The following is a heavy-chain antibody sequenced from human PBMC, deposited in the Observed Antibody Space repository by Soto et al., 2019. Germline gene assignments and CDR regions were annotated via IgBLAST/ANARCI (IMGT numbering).Heavy chain of an antibody. CDR1: GYIFTTYG. D-gene: IGHD3-22*01. V-gene: IGHV1-18*01. CDR2: TSANNGNT. Sequence: GASVKVSCKASGYIFTTYGISWVRQAPGQGLEWMGWTSANNGNTYYAQKFQGRVTMNTDTPTRTIYMELRSLRSDDTAVYYCARGLQFYSDSSGYRDVFDIWGQGTTVTVSS. J-gene: IGHJ3*02. CDR3: ARGLQFYSDSSGYRDVFDI.